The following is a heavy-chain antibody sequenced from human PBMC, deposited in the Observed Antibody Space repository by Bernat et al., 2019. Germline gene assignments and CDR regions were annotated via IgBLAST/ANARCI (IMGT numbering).Heavy chain of an antibody. CDR2: ISYDGSNK. D-gene: IGHD3-10*01. CDR1: GFTFSSYG. Sequence: QVQLVESGGGVVQPGRSLRLSCAASGFTFSSYGMHWVRQAPGKGLEWVAVISYDGSNKYYADSVKGRFTISRDNSKNTLYLQMNSLRAEDTAVYYCARDPSGSYSLDYWGQGTLVTVSS. CDR3: ARDPSGSYSLDY. V-gene: IGHV3-30*03. J-gene: IGHJ4*02.